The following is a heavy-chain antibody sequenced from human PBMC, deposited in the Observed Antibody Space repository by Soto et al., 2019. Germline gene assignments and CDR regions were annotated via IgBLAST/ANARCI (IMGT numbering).Heavy chain of an antibody. CDR3: AKDPYSGVLVPVAIGFDP. CDR1: GFAFSNFA. Sequence: LRLSCAASGFAFSNFAMSWVRQAPGKGLEWVSAIGSGSRGTHYAESVEDRFTISRDNSKNTLYPQMNSLRADDSGVYYCAKDPYSGVLVPVAIGFDPWGPGTLVTVSS. J-gene: IGHJ5*02. CDR2: IGSGSRGT. V-gene: IGHV3-23*01. D-gene: IGHD2-2*01.